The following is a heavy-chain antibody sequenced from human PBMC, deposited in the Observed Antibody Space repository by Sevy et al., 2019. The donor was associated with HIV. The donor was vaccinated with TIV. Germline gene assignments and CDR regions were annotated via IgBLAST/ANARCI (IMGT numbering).Heavy chain of an antibody. D-gene: IGHD3-22*01. CDR1: GGTFSSYA. V-gene: IGHV1-69*13. CDR2: IIPIFGTT. CDR3: ARGVTMIRGGGYYFDY. Sequence: ASVKVSCKASGGTFSSYAIHWVRQAPGQGLEWMGWIIPIFGTTNYAQKFQGRVTITADESTSTSNMELSSLRSEDTAVYYCARGVTMIRGGGYYFDYWGQGTLVTVSS. J-gene: IGHJ4*02.